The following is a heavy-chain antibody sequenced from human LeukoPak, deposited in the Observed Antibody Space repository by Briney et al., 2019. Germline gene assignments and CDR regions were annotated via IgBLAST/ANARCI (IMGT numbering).Heavy chain of an antibody. CDR2: IYTSGST. J-gene: IGHJ4*02. V-gene: IGHV4-61*02. CDR1: GGSISSGSYY. CDR3: ARGEAAAGALDY. Sequence: PSETLSLTCTVSGGSISSGSYYWSWIRQPAGKGLEWIGRIYTSGSTNYNPSLKSRVTISVDTSKNQFSLKLSSVTAADTAVYYCARGEAAAGALDYWGQGTLVTVSS. D-gene: IGHD6-13*01.